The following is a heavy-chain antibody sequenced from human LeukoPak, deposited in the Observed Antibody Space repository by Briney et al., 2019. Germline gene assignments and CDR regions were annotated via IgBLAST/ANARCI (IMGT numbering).Heavy chain of an antibody. Sequence: GGSLRLSCTASGFTFSSYSMNWVRQAPGKGLEWISYISSSTSTIYYADSVKGRFTISRDSAKNSLYLQMNSLRAEDTAVYYCARHGIDSSSWYRPEYFQHWGQGTLVTVSS. J-gene: IGHJ1*01. V-gene: IGHV3-48*04. CDR2: ISSSTSTI. CDR1: GFTFSSYS. D-gene: IGHD6-13*01. CDR3: ARHGIDSSSWYRPEYFQH.